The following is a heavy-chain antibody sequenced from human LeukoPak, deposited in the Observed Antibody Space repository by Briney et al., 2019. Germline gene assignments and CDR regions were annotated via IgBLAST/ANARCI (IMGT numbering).Heavy chain of an antibody. V-gene: IGHV1-69*06. J-gene: IGHJ4*02. CDR3: ARGTAAAPLDY. CDR2: IIPIFGTA. Sequence: SVKVSCKASGYTFTGYYMHWVRQAPGQGLEWMGGIIPIFGTANYAQKFQGRVTITADKSTSTAYMELSSLRSEDTAVYYCARGTAAAPLDYWGQGALVTVSS. CDR1: GYTFTGYY. D-gene: IGHD6-13*01.